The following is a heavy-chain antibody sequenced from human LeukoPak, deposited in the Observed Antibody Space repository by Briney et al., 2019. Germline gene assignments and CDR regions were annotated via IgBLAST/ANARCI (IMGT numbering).Heavy chain of an antibody. Sequence: PSETLSLTCAVYGGSFSGYYWSWIRQPPGKGLEWIGEIYHSGSTNYNPSLKSRVTISVDKSKNQFSLKLSSVTAADTAVYYCARITDRTIFGEIMHGFDIWGQGTPVTVSS. CDR2: IYHSGST. V-gene: IGHV4-34*01. D-gene: IGHD3-3*01. J-gene: IGHJ3*02. CDR3: ARITDRTIFGEIMHGFDI. CDR1: GGSFSGYY.